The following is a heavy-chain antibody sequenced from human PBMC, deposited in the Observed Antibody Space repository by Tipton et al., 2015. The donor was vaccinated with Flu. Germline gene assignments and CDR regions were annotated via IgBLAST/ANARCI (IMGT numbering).Heavy chain of an antibody. D-gene: IGHD1-26*01. Sequence: SLRLSCAASGFTVSSNYMSWVRQAPGKGLEWVSVIYSGGSTHYADSVKGRFTISRHNSKNTLYLQMNGLRAEDTAVYYCAREGVGATHSGAFDIWGQGTMVTVPS. CDR3: AREGVGATHSGAFDI. J-gene: IGHJ3*02. V-gene: IGHV3-53*04. CDR1: GFTVSSNY. CDR2: IYSGGST.